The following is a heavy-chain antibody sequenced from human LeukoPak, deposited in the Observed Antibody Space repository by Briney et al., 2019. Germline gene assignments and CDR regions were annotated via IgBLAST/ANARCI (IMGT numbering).Heavy chain of an antibody. D-gene: IGHD5-24*01. Sequence: GGSLRLSCAASGFTFSSYSMNWVRQAPGKGLEWVSSISSSSSYIYSADSVKGRFTISRDNAKNSLYLQMNSLRAEDTAVYYCARGSRDGYNWNSYYYYYYMDVWGKGTTVTVSS. CDR1: GFTFSSYS. CDR3: ARGSRDGYNWNSYYYYYYMDV. J-gene: IGHJ6*03. V-gene: IGHV3-21*01. CDR2: ISSSSSYI.